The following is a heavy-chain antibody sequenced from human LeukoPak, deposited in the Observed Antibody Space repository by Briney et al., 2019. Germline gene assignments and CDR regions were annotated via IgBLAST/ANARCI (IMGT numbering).Heavy chain of an antibody. J-gene: IGHJ4*02. CDR2: ISSSSSYI. Sequence: GRSLRLSCSASGFTFSSYSMNWVRQAPGKGLEWVSSISSSSSYIYYADSVKGRFTISRDNTKNSLYLQMNSLRAEDTAVYYCARELAVAGFDYWGQGTLVTVSS. CDR3: ARELAVAGFDY. CDR1: GFTFSSYS. V-gene: IGHV3-21*01. D-gene: IGHD6-19*01.